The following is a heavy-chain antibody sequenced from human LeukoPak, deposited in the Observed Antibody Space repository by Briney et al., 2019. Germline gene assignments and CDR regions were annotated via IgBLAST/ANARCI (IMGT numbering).Heavy chain of an antibody. CDR2: IYYSGST. D-gene: IGHD3-9*01. CDR1: GGSISSYY. Sequence: SETLSLTCTVSGGSISSYYWSWIRQPPGKGLEWIGYIYYSGSTNYNPSLKSRVTISVDTSKNQFSLKLSSVTAADTAVYYCARDLRYYDPWGQGTLVTVSS. J-gene: IGHJ5*02. CDR3: ARDLRYYDP. V-gene: IGHV4-59*01.